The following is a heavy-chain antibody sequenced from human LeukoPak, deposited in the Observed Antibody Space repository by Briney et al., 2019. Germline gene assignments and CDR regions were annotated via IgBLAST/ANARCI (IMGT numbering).Heavy chain of an antibody. J-gene: IGHJ4*02. Sequence: GGALRLSCAASGFTFSSDAMSWVRQAPGKGRGWVSSISTSSSYIYYADSLQGRFTISRDNAKNSLYLQMNSLRAEDTAVYSCARGPRSGWYNYWGQGTLVTVSS. CDR1: GFTFSSDA. D-gene: IGHD6-19*01. V-gene: IGHV3-21*01. CDR2: ISTSSSYI. CDR3: ARGPRSGWYNY.